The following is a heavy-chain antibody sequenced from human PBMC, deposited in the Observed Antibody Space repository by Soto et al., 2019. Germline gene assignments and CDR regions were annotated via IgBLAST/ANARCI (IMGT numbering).Heavy chain of an antibody. CDR2: IIPIFGTA. CDR1: GGTFSSYA. D-gene: IGHD2-8*01. Sequence: GPSVKVSCKASGGTFSSYAISGVRQAPGQGLEWMGGIIPIFGTANYAQKFQGRVTITADESTSTAYMELSSLRSEDTAVYYCASNVLMVYAIDYFDYWGQGTLVTV. V-gene: IGHV1-69*13. J-gene: IGHJ4*02. CDR3: ASNVLMVYAIDYFDY.